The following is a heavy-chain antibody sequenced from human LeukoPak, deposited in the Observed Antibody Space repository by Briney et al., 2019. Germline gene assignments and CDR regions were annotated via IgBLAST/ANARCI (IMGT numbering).Heavy chain of an antibody. Sequence: VGSLRLSCAASGFTFSSYGMHWVRQAPGKGLEWVAVISYDGSNKYYADSVKGRFTISRDNSKNTLYLQMNSLRAEDTAVYYCAKAGDSSGWSVHYWGQGTLVTVSS. D-gene: IGHD6-19*01. J-gene: IGHJ4*02. V-gene: IGHV3-30*18. CDR2: ISYDGSNK. CDR1: GFTFSSYG. CDR3: AKAGDSSGWSVHY.